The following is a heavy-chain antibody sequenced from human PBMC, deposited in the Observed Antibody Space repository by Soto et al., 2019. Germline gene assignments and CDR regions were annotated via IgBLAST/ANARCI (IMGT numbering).Heavy chain of an antibody. Sequence: GGSLRLSCAASGFTFSNAWMTWVRQAPGKGLEWVGRIKSKTDGGTTDYAAPVKGRFTISRDDSKNTLYLQMNSLKTEDTAVYYSTTDYGGGEYWDYGMDVWGQGTTVTVSS. J-gene: IGHJ6*02. CDR1: GFTFSNAW. CDR2: IKSKTDGGTT. D-gene: IGHD4-17*01. CDR3: TTDYGGGEYWDYGMDV. V-gene: IGHV3-15*01.